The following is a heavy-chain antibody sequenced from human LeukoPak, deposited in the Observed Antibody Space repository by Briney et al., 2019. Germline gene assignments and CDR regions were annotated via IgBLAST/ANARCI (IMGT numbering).Heavy chain of an antibody. V-gene: IGHV3-7*03. D-gene: IGHD6-13*01. CDR3: ARDGSGVAAVWEWEMIH. CDR2: MKQDGSQQ. CDR1: GFTFSNYW. Sequence: GGSLRLSCVGSGFTFSNYWMSWVHQAPGKGLEWVANMKQDGSQQHYVDSVKGRFTISRGNAKNSLYLQMNSLRAEDTAVYYCARDGSGVAAVWEWEMIHWGQGTLVTVSS. J-gene: IGHJ4*02.